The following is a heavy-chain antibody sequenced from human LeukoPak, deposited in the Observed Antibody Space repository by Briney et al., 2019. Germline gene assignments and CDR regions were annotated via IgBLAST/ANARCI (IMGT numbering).Heavy chain of an antibody. J-gene: IGHJ1*01. D-gene: IGHD3-16*02. V-gene: IGHV1-8*01. CDR2: MNPNSGNT. Sequence: ASVKVSCKASGYTFTGYDINWVRQATGQGLEWMGWMNPNSGNTGYAQKFQGRVTMTRNTSISTAYMELSSLRSEDTAVYYCARGDRSNRDYVWGSYRSEYFQHWGQGTLVTVSS. CDR1: GYTFTGYD. CDR3: ARGDRSNRDYVWGSYRSEYFQH.